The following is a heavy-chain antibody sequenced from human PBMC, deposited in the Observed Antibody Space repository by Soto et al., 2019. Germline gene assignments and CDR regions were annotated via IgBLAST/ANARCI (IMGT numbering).Heavy chain of an antibody. Sequence: PSETLSLTCAVHGGSFRGYYWTWIRQPPGTGLEWIGEINHSGSTNYNPSLKSRVTISVDTSKNQFSLKLTSVTAADTAVYYCARDKITGPFDYWGQGTLVT. CDR3: ARDKITGPFDY. CDR2: INHSGST. CDR1: GGSFRGYY. V-gene: IGHV4-34*01. J-gene: IGHJ4*02. D-gene: IGHD2-8*02.